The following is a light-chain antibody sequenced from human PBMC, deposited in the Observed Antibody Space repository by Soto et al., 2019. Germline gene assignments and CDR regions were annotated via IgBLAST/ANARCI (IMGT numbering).Light chain of an antibody. CDR1: QSFSST. Sequence: EMALTQSPGTLSLSPGERVTLSWRASQSFSSTYLAWDQRKPGQAPRLLIYDTSTRATGVPTRFSGSRSGAEFTLTINSLQSEDFAVYYCQPYNNWPLTFGGGTKVEIK. J-gene: IGKJ4*01. CDR2: DTS. V-gene: IGKV3-15*01. CDR3: QPYNNWPLT.